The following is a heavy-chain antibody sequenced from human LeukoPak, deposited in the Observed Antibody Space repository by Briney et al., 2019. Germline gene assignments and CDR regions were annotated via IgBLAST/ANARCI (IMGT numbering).Heavy chain of an antibody. CDR2: ISYDGSNK. D-gene: IGHD2-2*01. CDR3: AKDTSHLNFDY. CDR1: GFTFSSYG. V-gene: IGHV3-30*18. Sequence: GGSLRLSCAASGFTFSSYGMHWVRQAPGKGLEWVAVISYDGSNKYYADSVMGRFTISRDNSKNTLYLQMNSLRAEDTAVYYCAKDTSHLNFDYWGQGTLVTVSS. J-gene: IGHJ4*02.